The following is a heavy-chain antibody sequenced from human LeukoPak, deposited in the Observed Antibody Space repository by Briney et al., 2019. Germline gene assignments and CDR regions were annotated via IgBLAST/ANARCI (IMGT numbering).Heavy chain of an antibody. Sequence: PGRSLRLSCAASGFVFNNYGMHWVRQAPGKGLEWMAFISYDGSKKYYADSVKGRFTISRDNSKTTLFLQMDSLRTEDTAVYYCAKDFSTSWASFDYWGQGTLVTVSS. J-gene: IGHJ4*02. CDR2: ISYDGSKK. D-gene: IGHD6-13*01. V-gene: IGHV3-30*18. CDR1: GFVFNNYG. CDR3: AKDFSTSWASFDY.